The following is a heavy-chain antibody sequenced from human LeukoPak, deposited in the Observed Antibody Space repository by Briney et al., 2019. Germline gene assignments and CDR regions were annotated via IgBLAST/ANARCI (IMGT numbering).Heavy chain of an antibody. CDR2: ISAYNGNT. V-gene: IGHV1-18*01. CDR3: ARDPDYGGNPPDPADNWFDP. Sequence: ASVKVSCKASGYTFTSYAMHWVRQAPGQRLEWMGWISAYNGNTNYAQKLQGRVTMTTDTSTSTAYMELRSLRSDDTAVYYCARDPDYGGNPPDPADNWFDPWGQGTLVTVSS. J-gene: IGHJ5*02. CDR1: GYTFTSYA. D-gene: IGHD4-23*01.